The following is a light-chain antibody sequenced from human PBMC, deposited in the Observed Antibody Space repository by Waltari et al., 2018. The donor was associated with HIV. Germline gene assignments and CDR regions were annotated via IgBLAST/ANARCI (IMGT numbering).Light chain of an antibody. Sequence: QSALTQPPPAPGAPGPSVTISCTGTNTDVGRYKYLPWYQQHPGKAPKLLIYEVSKWPSGVPNRFSGSKSDNTASLTVSGLQAEDEADYYCSSYAGKNIVVFGGGTKLTVL. J-gene: IGLJ2*01. CDR3: SSYAGKNIVV. CDR2: EVS. V-gene: IGLV2-8*01. CDR1: NTDVGRYKY.